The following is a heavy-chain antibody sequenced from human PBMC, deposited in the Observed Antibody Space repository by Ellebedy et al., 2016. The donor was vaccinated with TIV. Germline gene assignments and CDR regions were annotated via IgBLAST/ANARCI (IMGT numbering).Heavy chain of an antibody. J-gene: IGHJ4*02. CDR3: ATHPSLQKPEFDY. Sequence: ASVKVSXKASGYTFTSYDINWVRQATGQGLEWMGWMNPNSGNTGYAQKFQGRVTMTRNTSISTAYMELSSLRSDDTAVYYCATHPSLQKPEFDYWGQGTLVTVSS. V-gene: IGHV1-8*01. CDR1: GYTFTSYD. CDR2: MNPNSGNT. D-gene: IGHD4-11*01.